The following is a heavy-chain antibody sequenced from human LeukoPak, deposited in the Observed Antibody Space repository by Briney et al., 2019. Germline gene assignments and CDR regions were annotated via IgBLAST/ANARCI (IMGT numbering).Heavy chain of an antibody. D-gene: IGHD3-16*02. J-gene: IGHJ5*02. V-gene: IGHV4-4*07. CDR3: ARGRYDYVWGSYRNWFDP. CDR2: IYTSRST. Sequence: SETLSLTCTVSGVSISSYYWSWIRQPAGKGLECSSRIYTSRSTNYNPSPKSRVTMSGDTSKNQFSLKLSPVTAADTAVYYCARGRYDYVWGSYRNWFDPWGQGTLVPVSS. CDR1: GVSISSYY.